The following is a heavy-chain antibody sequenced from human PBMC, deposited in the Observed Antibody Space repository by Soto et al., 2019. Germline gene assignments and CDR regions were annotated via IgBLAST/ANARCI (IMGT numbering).Heavy chain of an antibody. CDR2: ISSRSTYI. D-gene: IGHD1-26*01. J-gene: IGHJ4*02. CDR1: GFSFSTYA. Sequence: VHLVESGGGLVRPGESLSLSCVASGFSFSTYAMNWVRQAPGKGLEWVSSISSRSTYISYADSVRGRFTVSRDNTKNSVTLQVDSLRADDSGIYCCARAILPLGWELPIDFWGQGTLVTVSS. V-gene: IGHV3-21*01. CDR3: ARAILPLGWELPIDF.